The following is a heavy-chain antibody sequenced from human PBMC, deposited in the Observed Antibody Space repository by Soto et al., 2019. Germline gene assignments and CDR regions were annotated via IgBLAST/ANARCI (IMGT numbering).Heavy chain of an antibody. CDR2: IYYSGST. CDR3: ARQDIVVVPAARGGWLDP. CDR1: GGSISSSSYY. V-gene: IGHV4-39*01. J-gene: IGHJ5*02. Sequence: PSETLSLTCTVSGGSISSSSYYWGWIRQPPGKGLEWIGSIYYSGSTYYNPSLKSRVTISVDTSKNQFSLKLSSVTAADTAVYYCARQDIVVVPAARGGWLDPWGQGTLVTVSS. D-gene: IGHD2-2*01.